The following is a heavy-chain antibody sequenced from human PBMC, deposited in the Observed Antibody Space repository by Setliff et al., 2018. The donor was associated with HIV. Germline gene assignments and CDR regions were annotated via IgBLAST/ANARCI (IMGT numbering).Heavy chain of an antibody. CDR3: ARRQQLWLLYAFDI. CDR1: GDSISSYY. D-gene: IGHD5-18*01. V-gene: IGHV4-59*05. J-gene: IGHJ3*02. Sequence: SETLSLTCTVSGDSISSYYWSWIRQPPGKGLEWIGRIYYSGSTYYHPSLKSRVTISVDTSKNQFSLKLSSVTAADTAVYYCARRQQLWLLYAFDIWGQGTMVTVSS. CDR2: IYYSGST.